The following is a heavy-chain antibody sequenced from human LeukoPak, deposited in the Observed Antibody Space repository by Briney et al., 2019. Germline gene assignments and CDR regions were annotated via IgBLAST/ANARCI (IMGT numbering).Heavy chain of an antibody. J-gene: IGHJ6*03. CDR3: ARVVVVPAAIPGREYYYYYMDV. CDR1: GGTFSSYA. Sequence: ASVKVSCKASGGTFSSYAISWVRQAPGQGLEWMGGIIPIFGTANYAQKFQGRVTITADESTSTAYMELSSLRSEDTAVYYCARVVVVPAAIPGREYYYYYMDVWGKGTTVTVSS. V-gene: IGHV1-69*01. D-gene: IGHD2-2*02. CDR2: IIPIFGTA.